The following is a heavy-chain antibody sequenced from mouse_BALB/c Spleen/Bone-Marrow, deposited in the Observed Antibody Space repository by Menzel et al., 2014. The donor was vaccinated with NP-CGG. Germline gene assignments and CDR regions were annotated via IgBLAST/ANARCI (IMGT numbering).Heavy chain of an antibody. CDR3: ARQILRGFGY. CDR2: ISSGGGST. Sequence: EVMLVESGGGLVKPGGSLKLSCAASGFAFSSYDMSWVRQTPEKRLEWVAYISSGGGSTYYADTVKGRFTISRDNAKNTLYLHMSSLKSEDTAMYYCARQILRGFGYWGQGTPVTVSA. CDR1: GFAFSSYD. J-gene: IGHJ3*02. D-gene: IGHD1-1*01. V-gene: IGHV5-12-1*01.